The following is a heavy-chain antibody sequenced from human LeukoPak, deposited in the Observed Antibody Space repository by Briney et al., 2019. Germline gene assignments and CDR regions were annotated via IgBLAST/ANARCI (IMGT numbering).Heavy chain of an antibody. J-gene: IGHJ4*02. CDR3: ARLTRRSGNYFDY. V-gene: IGHV4-61*01. Sequence: SETLSLTCAVSGDSVSSSNYYWSWIRQPPGKGLEWIGYIYYGGNTNYNPSLQSRVTISVDTSKSQFSLKLSSVAAADTAVYYCARLTRRSGNYFDYWGQGTLVTVPS. D-gene: IGHD1-1*01. CDR2: IYYGGNT. CDR1: GDSVSSSNYY.